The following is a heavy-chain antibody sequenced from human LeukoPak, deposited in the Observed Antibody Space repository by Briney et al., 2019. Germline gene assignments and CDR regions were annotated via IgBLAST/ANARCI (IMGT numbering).Heavy chain of an antibody. V-gene: IGHV4-59*12. J-gene: IGHJ6*02. CDR3: ARVLAAAGTQPHYYYGMDV. CDR1: GGSISSYY. Sequence: SETLSLTCTVSGGSISSYYWSWIRQPPGKGLEWIGYIYYSGSTNYNPSLKSRVTISVDTSKNQFSLKLSSVTAADTAVYYCARVLAAAGTQPHYYYGMDVWGQGTTVTVSS. CDR2: IYYSGST. D-gene: IGHD6-13*01.